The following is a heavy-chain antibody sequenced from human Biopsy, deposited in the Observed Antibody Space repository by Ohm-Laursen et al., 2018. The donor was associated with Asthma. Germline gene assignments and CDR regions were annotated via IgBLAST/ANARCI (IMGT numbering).Heavy chain of an antibody. CDR2: VYWTGST. J-gene: IGHJ4*02. Sequence: SETLSLTCCVYGGSISSFYWSWIRQSPEKGLEWMGYVYWTGSTNYNPPLKSRITMSVDTSKNRMFPELTSVTAADTAIYYCVRAVRNEQRLAPFGYWGQGKPVTVSS. D-gene: IGHD6-25*01. CDR1: GGSISSFY. CDR3: VRAVRNEQRLAPFGY. V-gene: IGHV4-59*01.